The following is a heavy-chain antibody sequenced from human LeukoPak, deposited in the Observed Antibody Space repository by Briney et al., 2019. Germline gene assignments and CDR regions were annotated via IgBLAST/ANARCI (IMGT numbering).Heavy chain of an antibody. CDR3: AGGSRRALMV. CDR1: GYTFTNYD. V-gene: IGHV1-8*01. CDR2: MSPNTVNT. J-gene: IGHJ4*02. Sequence: ASVKVSCKASGYTFTNYDINWVRQAPGRGLEWMGWMSPNTVNTGYAQKFQGRLTMTKNASITTAYMELSSLRSEDTAVYYCAGGSRRALMVWGQGTLVTVSS. D-gene: IGHD2-15*01.